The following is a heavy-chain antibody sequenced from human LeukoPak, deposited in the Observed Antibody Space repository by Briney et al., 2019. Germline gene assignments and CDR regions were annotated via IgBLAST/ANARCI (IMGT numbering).Heavy chain of an antibody. CDR1: GFTFSSYA. CDR2: ISGSGGST. J-gene: IGHJ4*02. D-gene: IGHD6-6*01. V-gene: IGHV3-23*01. Sequence: PGGSLRLSCAASGFTFSSYAMCSVRQAPGKGLEWVSAISGSGGSTYYADSVKGRFTISRDNSKNTLYLQMNSLRAEDTAVYYCAKDPVGSSSSQRLGYWGQGTLVTVSS. CDR3: AKDPVGSSSSQRLGY.